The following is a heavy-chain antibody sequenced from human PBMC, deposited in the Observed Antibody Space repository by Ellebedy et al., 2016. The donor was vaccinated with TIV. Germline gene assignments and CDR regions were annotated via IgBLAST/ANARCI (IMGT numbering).Heavy chain of an antibody. CDR3: TRGFYEKFDP. CDR1: GYTFTKYG. Sequence: ASVKVSCKASGYTFTKYGISWVRQAPGQGLEWMGWISDYNGDTNYAQKFQGRVTMTIETSTNTVYMELRNLSFDDTAVYYCTRGFYEKFDPWGQGTPVTVS. V-gene: IGHV1-18*04. CDR2: ISDYNGDT. D-gene: IGHD5/OR15-5a*01. J-gene: IGHJ5*02.